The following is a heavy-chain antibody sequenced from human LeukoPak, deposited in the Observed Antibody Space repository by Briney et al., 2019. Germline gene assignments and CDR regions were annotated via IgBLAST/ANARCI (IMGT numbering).Heavy chain of an antibody. V-gene: IGHV4-31*03. Sequence: SETLSLTCTVSGGSISSGGYYWSWIRQHPGKGLEWIGYIYYSGSTYYNPSLKSRVTISVDTSKNQFSLKLSSVTAADTAVYYCARGSGYCSSTSCYTRIYGMGVWGQGTTVTVSS. CDR3: ARGSGYCSSTSCYTRIYGMGV. J-gene: IGHJ6*02. CDR1: GGSISSGGYY. CDR2: IYYSGST. D-gene: IGHD2-2*02.